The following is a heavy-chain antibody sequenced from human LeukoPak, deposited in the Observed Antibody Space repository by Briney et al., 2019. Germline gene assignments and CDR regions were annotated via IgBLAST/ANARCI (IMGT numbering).Heavy chain of an antibody. CDR1: GFTFDDYA. D-gene: IGHD3-22*01. J-gene: IGHJ3*02. Sequence: GRSLRLSCAASGFTFDDYAMHWVRQAPGKGLEWVSGISWNSGSIGYADSVKGRFTISRDNAKSSLYLQMNSLRAEDTALYYCAKNAYYYDSSGYGDAFDIWGQGTMVTVSS. CDR3: AKNAYYYDSSGYGDAFDI. V-gene: IGHV3-9*01. CDR2: ISWNSGSI.